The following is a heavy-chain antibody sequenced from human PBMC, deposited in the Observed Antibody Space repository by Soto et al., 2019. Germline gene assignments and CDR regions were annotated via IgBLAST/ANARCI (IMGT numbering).Heavy chain of an antibody. CDR1: GYSFASYW. CDR3: ARVPGRRSSSWYPIHYYYYGMDV. CDR2: IYPGDSDT. J-gene: IGHJ6*02. V-gene: IGHV5-51*01. D-gene: IGHD6-13*01. Sequence: GESLKISCQGSGYSFASYWIGWVRQMPGKDLEWMGIIYPGDSDTRYSPSFQGQVTISADKSLRTAYLQMNSLRAEDTAVYYCARVPGRRSSSWYPIHYYYYGMDVWGQGTTVTVSS.